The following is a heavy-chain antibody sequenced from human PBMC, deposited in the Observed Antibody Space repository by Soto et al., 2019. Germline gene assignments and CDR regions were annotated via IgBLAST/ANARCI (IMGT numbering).Heavy chain of an antibody. CDR3: ARLVYDTSLNYMSFHY. CDR2: IFHDGTA. V-gene: IGHV4-4*02. Sequence: PSETLSLTCAVSGVSISSGNWWTWVRQTPQRGLEYIGEIFHDGTANYYPSFERRVAISVDTSKNQFSLKLTSVTAADTAIYFCARLVYDTSLNYMSFHYRGQGVLVSVSS. CDR1: GVSISSGNW. J-gene: IGHJ4*02. D-gene: IGHD2-8*01.